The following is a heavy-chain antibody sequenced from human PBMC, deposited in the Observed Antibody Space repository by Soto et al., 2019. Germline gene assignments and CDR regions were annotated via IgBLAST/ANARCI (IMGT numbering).Heavy chain of an antibody. V-gene: IGHV3-7*04. CDR1: GFTFNRYW. CDR2: MNQDGSEQ. D-gene: IGHD3-10*01. CDR3: ARAGELWFGESYFDY. Sequence: EVQLVEFGGGLVQPGGSLRLSCAVSGFTFNRYWMTWVRQAPGKGLEWVANMNQDGSEQYYVDSVKGRFTISRDNAKNSLYLQMSSLRVEDTAVYYCARAGELWFGESYFDYGGQGTLVTVSS. J-gene: IGHJ4*02.